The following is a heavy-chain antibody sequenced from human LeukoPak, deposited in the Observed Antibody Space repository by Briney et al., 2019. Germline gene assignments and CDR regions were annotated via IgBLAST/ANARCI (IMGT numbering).Heavy chain of an antibody. CDR3: ARELPDPTCYYGSGSSLRYYYYYMDV. D-gene: IGHD3-10*01. J-gene: IGHJ6*03. Sequence: SETLSLTCTVSGGSISSYYWSWIRQPAGKGLEWIGRIYTSGSTNYNPSLKSRVTMSVDTSKNQFSLKLSSVTAADTAVYYCARELPDPTCYYGSGSSLRYYYYYMDVWGKGTTVTVSS. CDR1: GGSISSYY. V-gene: IGHV4-4*07. CDR2: IYTSGST.